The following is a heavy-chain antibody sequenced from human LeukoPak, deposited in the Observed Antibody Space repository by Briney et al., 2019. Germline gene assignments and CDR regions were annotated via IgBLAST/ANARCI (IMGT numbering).Heavy chain of an antibody. Sequence: PGGPLRLSCAASGFTFNSYRMHWARPAPGKGLEGGTIISYDGSNKYYVDSVKGRFTISRDNSKNPLYLQRSSLRAEDTAVYYCARHFGVISKGVYSYYYGLDVWGQGTTVTVSS. CDR1: GFTFNSYR. D-gene: IGHD3-3*01. CDR2: ISYDGSNK. V-gene: IGHV3-30*03. J-gene: IGHJ6*02. CDR3: ARHFGVISKGVYSYYYGLDV.